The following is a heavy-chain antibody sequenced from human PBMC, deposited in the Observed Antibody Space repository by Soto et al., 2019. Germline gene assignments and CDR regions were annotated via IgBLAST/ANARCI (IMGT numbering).Heavy chain of an antibody. J-gene: IGHJ6*02. D-gene: IGHD3-22*01. CDR2: IYYSGST. CDR1: GGSISSGDYY. V-gene: IGHV4-30-4*01. Sequence: SETLSLTCTVSGGSISSGDYYWSWIRQPPGKGLEWIGYIYYSGSTYYNPSLKSRVTIPVGTSKNQFSLKLSSVTAADTVVYYCARLTMIVVDRYYGMDVWGQGTTVTVSS. CDR3: ARLTMIVVDRYYGMDV.